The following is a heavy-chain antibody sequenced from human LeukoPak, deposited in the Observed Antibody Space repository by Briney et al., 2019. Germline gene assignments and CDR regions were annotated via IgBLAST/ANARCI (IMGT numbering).Heavy chain of an antibody. V-gene: IGHV4-30-4*08. D-gene: IGHD6-6*01. CDR3: ARGTWSSSIDY. Sequence: SETLSLTCTVSGGSLRSSYYYWGWIRQPPGKGLEYIGYIYYGGTYYNPSLKSRVTISVDTSKNQFSLKLSSVTAADTAVYYCARGTWSSSIDYWGQGTLVTVSS. CDR2: IYYGGT. J-gene: IGHJ4*02. CDR1: GGSLRSSYYY.